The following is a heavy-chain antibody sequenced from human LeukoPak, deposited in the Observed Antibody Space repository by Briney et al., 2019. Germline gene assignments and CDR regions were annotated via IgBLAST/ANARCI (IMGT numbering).Heavy chain of an antibody. CDR3: ARTYYDILTGQLDFDY. CDR2: IYPGDSDT. J-gene: IGHJ4*02. Sequence: GESLKISCKGSGYSFTSYWIGWVRQMPGKGLEWMGIIYPGDSDTRYSPSFQGQVTISADKSISTAYLQWSSLKASDTAMYYCARTYYDILTGQLDFDYWGQGTLVTVSS. V-gene: IGHV5-51*01. CDR1: GYSFTSYW. D-gene: IGHD3-9*01.